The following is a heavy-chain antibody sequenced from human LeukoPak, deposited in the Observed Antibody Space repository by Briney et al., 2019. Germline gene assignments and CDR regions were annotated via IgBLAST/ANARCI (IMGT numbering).Heavy chain of an antibody. J-gene: IGHJ3*02. Sequence: PGGSLRLSCAASGFTFSSYAMSWVRQAPGKGLEWVSSISSSSNYIYYADSVKGRFTISRDNAKNSLYLQMNSLRVEDTDVYYCARDVGASAPDAFDIWGQGTMVTVSS. CDR2: ISSSSNYI. CDR1: GFTFSSYA. D-gene: IGHD1-26*01. CDR3: ARDVGASAPDAFDI. V-gene: IGHV3-21*01.